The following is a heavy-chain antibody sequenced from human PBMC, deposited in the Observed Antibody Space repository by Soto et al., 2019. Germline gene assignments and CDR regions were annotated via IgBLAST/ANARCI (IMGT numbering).Heavy chain of an antibody. J-gene: IGHJ4*02. CDR1: GFTFSSYA. CDR2: ISGSGGST. CDR3: AKGRTRSYDFWSGISYYFDY. Sequence: GGSLRLSCAAPGFTFSSYAMSWVRQAPGKGLEWVSAISGSGGSTYYADSVKGRFTISRDNSKNTLYLQMNSLRAEDTAVYYCAKGRTRSYDFWSGISYYFDYWGQGTRGTVPQ. D-gene: IGHD3-3*01. V-gene: IGHV3-23*01.